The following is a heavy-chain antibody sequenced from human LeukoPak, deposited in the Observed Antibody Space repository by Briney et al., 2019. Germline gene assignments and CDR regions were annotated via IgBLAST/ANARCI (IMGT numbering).Heavy chain of an antibody. D-gene: IGHD3-3*01. CDR2: IYYSGST. J-gene: IGHJ5*02. CDR3: AREEWSNNRFDP. V-gene: IGHV4-39*07. CDR1: GGSISSSSYY. Sequence: SETLSLTCTVSGGSISSSSYYWGWIRQPPGKGLEWIGSIYYSGSTYYNPSLKSRVTISVDTSRNQFSLKLSSVTAADTAVYYCAREEWSNNRFDPWGQGTLVTVSS.